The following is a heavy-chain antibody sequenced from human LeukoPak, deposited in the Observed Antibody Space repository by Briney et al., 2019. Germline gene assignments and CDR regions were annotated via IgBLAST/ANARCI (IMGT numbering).Heavy chain of an antibody. D-gene: IGHD5-18*01. CDR3: ARDQVDTAMVIGY. CDR1: GFTFSSYA. CDR2: IYSGGST. J-gene: IGHJ4*02. V-gene: IGHV3-66*01. Sequence: GGSLRLSCAASGFTFSSYAMSWVRQAPGKGLEWVSVIYSGGSTYYADSVKGRFTIPRDNSKNTLYLQMNSLRAEDTAVYYCARDQVDTAMVIGYWGQGTLVTVSS.